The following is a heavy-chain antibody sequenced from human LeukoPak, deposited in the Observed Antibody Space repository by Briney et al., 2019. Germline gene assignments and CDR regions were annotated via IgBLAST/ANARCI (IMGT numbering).Heavy chain of an antibody. CDR2: IRYDGSNK. CDR1: GFTYSSYG. J-gene: IGHJ4*02. CDR3: AKDDLYY. V-gene: IGHV3-30*02. Sequence: GGSLRLSCAASGFTYSSYGIYWVRQDPGKGLEWVAFIRYDGSNKYFADSVKGRFTISRDNSKNTLYLQMNSLRAEDTAVYYCAKDDLYYWGQGTLVTVSS. D-gene: IGHD2-8*01.